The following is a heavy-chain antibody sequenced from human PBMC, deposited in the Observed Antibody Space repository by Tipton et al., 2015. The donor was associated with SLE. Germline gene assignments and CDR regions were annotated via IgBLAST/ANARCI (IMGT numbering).Heavy chain of an antibody. V-gene: IGHV3-74*01. J-gene: IGHJ5*02. CDR3: ARGRPYCTGDCYSGWFDP. CDR2: INSEATRT. D-gene: IGHD2-21*01. Sequence: SLRLSCAASGFPFSSYCMHWVRQAPGKGLVWVSRINSEATRTDYADSVKGRFTISRDNAKNTLYLQMSSLAVEDTAVYFCARGRPYCTGDCYSGWFDPWGQGTLVTVSS. CDR1: GFPFSSYC.